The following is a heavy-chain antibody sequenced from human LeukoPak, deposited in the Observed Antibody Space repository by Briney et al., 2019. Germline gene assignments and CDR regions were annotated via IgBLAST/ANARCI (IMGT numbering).Heavy chain of an antibody. CDR1: GGTFSSYA. J-gene: IGHJ3*02. V-gene: IGHV1-69*13. CDR3: ASCGGDCYSFLYAFDI. Sequence: SVKVSCKASGGTFSSYAISWVRQAPGQGLEWMEGIIPIFGTANYAQKFQGRVTITADESTSTAYMELSSLRSEDTAVYYCASCGGDCYSFLYAFDIWGQGTMVTVSS. CDR2: IIPIFGTA. D-gene: IGHD2-21*02.